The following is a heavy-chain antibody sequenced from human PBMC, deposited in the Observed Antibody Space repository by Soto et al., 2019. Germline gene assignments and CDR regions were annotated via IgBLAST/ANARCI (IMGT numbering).Heavy chain of an antibody. CDR1: GYSHTNYA. CDR3: TRDLNGGNPFDY. D-gene: IGHD2-8*01. CDR2: IDPGSGEA. J-gene: IGHJ4*02. Sequence: QVQLVQSGAEVKMPGASVRVSCKPSGYSHTNYAIQWVRQAAGQRLEWLGWIDPGSGEATYSQKFQGRIILTRDNSASTFYMDVSSLTSEDTAVYFCTRDLNGGNPFDYWGQGALVTVSS. V-gene: IGHV1-3*01.